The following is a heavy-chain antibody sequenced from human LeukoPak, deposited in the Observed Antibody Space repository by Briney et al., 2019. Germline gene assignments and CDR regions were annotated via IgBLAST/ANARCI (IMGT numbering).Heavy chain of an antibody. CDR3: AREHYANYDRNGLQSTNWFDP. D-gene: IGHD3-22*01. J-gene: IGHJ5*02. V-gene: IGHV1-18*01. Sequence: ASVKVSCKASGYTFTSYGISWVRQAPGQGLEWMGWISAYNGNTNYAQKLQGRVTMTTDTSTSTVYMDLRSLRSDDTAVYYCAREHYANYDRNGLQSTNWFDPWGQGTLVTVSS. CDR1: GYTFTSYG. CDR2: ISAYNGNT.